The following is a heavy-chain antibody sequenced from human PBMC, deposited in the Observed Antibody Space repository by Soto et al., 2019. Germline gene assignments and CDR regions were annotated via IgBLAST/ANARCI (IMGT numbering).Heavy chain of an antibody. V-gene: IGHV3-7*01. CDR2: IKQGASQK. Sequence: GSLRLSCAGSGFTFSTYWMSWVRQAPGKGLEWVANIKQGASQKYYVDSVKGRFTISRDDAKNSLYLQMNSLSAEDTAVYYCAREGVARYGMDVWGQGTTVTVSS. CDR3: AREGVARYGMDV. CDR1: GFTFSTYW. D-gene: IGHD5-12*01. J-gene: IGHJ6*02.